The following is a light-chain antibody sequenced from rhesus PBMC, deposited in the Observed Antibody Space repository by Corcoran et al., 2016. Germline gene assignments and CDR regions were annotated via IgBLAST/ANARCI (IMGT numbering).Light chain of an antibody. V-gene: IGKV1-94*01. CDR1: QGIDTY. Sequence: DIQMTQAPSSLSVSVGDRVTVTCRASQGIDTYLSWYQQKQGEAPTLLIYGASTLQAGVSSRFSGNGSGTDFTLTINGLQSEDITTYYCRQDYVTPWTFGQGTKVEIK. CDR3: RQDYVTPWT. J-gene: IGKJ1*01. CDR2: GAS.